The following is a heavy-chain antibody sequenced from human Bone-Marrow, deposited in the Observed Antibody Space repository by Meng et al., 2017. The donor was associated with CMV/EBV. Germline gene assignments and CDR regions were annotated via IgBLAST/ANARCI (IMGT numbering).Heavy chain of an antibody. CDR3: AREVAANYYYYGMAV. J-gene: IGHJ6*01. CDR2: INPSGGST. V-gene: IGHV1-46*01. D-gene: IGHD6-19*01. Sequence: ASVKVSCKASGYTFTSYYMHWVRQAPGQGLEWMGIINPSGGSTSYAQKFQGRVTMTRDTSTSTVYMELSSLRSEDTAVYYCAREVAANYYYYGMAVWGQGPTVTCSS. CDR1: GYTFTSYY.